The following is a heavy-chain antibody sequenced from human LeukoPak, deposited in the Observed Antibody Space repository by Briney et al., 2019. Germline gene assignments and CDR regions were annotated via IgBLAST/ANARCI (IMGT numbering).Heavy chain of an antibody. J-gene: IGHJ4*02. D-gene: IGHD3-3*01. CDR2: INHSGST. CDR3: ASARFLEWLSL. CDR1: GGSFSGYY. V-gene: IGHV4-34*01. Sequence: PSETLSLTCAVYGGSFSGYYWSWIRQPPGKGLEWIGEINHSGSTNYNPSLKSRVTISVDTSKNQFSLKLSSVTAADTAVYYCASARFLEWLSLWGQGTLVTVSS.